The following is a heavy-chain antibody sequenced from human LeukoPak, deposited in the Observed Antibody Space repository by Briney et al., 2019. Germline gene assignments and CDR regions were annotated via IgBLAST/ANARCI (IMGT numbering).Heavy chain of an antibody. V-gene: IGHV3-21*01. Sequence: GGSLRLSCAASGFTFSSYSMNWVRQAPGKGLEWVSSISSSSSYIYYADSVKGRFTISRDNAKNSLYLQMNSLRAEDTAVYYCARGPYYYDSSGYYFDYWGQGTLVTVSS. CDR3: ARGPYYYDSSGYYFDY. D-gene: IGHD3-22*01. CDR1: GFTFSSYS. J-gene: IGHJ4*02. CDR2: ISSSSSYI.